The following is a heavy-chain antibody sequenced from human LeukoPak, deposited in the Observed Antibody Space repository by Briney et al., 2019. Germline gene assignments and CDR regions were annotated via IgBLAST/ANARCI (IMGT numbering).Heavy chain of an antibody. CDR1: GGSITTGGHY. Sequence: PSETLSLTCTVSGGSITTGGHYWSWIRQHPGKGLEWIGYRHHSGSTYYNPSLKSRVTISVDTSKNQFSLKLTSVTAADTAVYYCARVSYYGSAGYSKYYFDNWGQGTLVTVSS. CDR3: ARVSYYGSAGYSKYYFDN. D-gene: IGHD3-22*01. J-gene: IGHJ4*02. V-gene: IGHV4-31*03. CDR2: RHHSGST.